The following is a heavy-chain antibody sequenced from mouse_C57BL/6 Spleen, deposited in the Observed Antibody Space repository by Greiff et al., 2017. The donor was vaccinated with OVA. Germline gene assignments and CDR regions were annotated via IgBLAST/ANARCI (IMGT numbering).Heavy chain of an antibody. V-gene: IGHV1-72*01. J-gene: IGHJ2*01. CDR3: AIITTVVAPYFDY. CDR2: IDPNSGGT. D-gene: IGHD1-1*01. Sequence: QVHLQQPGADLVTPVASVQLSCKASGYTFTSYWMHWVKQSPGRGLEWIGRIDPNSGGTKYNEKFKSKATLTVDKPSSTAYMQLSSLTSEDSAVYYCAIITTVVAPYFDYWGQGTTLTVSS. CDR1: GYTFTSYW.